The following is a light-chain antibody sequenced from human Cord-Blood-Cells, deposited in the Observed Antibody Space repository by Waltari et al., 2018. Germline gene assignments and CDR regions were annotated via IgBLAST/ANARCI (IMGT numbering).Light chain of an antibody. J-gene: IGLJ2*01. CDR3: SSYTSSSV. Sequence: QSALTQPASVSGSPEQSITISCTGTSSDVGGYNYVSWYQQHPGKAPKLMIYDVSKRPSGVSNRFSGSKSGNTASLTISGLQAEDEADYYCSSYTSSSVFGGGTKLTVL. V-gene: IGLV2-14*01. CDR2: DVS. CDR1: SSDVGGYNY.